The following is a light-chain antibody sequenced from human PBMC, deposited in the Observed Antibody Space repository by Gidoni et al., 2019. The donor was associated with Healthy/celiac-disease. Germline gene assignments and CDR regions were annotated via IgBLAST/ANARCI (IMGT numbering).Light chain of an antibody. V-gene: IGKV3-15*01. Sequence: EIVMTQSPATLSASSGERATLSRRARQSVSSNLAWYQQKPGQAPRLLIYGASTRATGIPARFSGSGSGTEFTLTISSLQSEDFAVYYCQQYNSWPLTFGQGTRLEIK. J-gene: IGKJ5*01. CDR1: QSVSSN. CDR2: GAS. CDR3: QQYNSWPLT.